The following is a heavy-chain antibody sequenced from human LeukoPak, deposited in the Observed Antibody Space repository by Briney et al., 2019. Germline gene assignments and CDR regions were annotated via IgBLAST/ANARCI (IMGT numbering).Heavy chain of an antibody. V-gene: IGHV1-46*01. CDR1: GYTFTSYY. Sequence: ASVKVSCKASGYTFTSYYMHWVRQAPGQGLEWMGIINPSGGSTSYAQKFQGRVTMTRDTSTSTVYMELSSLRSEDTAVYYCARDGAGYDSSGSPAGDYWGQGTLVTVSS. D-gene: IGHD3-22*01. J-gene: IGHJ4*02. CDR2: INPSGGST. CDR3: ARDGAGYDSSGSPAGDY.